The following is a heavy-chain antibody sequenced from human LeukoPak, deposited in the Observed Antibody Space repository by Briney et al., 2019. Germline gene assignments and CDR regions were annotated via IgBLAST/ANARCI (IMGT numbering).Heavy chain of an antibody. J-gene: IGHJ4*02. Sequence: ASVKVSCKASGYTFTSYGISWVRQAPGQGLEWMGWISAYNGNTNYAQKLQGRVTMTTDTSTGTAYMELRSLRSDDTAVYYCVTAAGTYFDYWGQGTLVTVSS. D-gene: IGHD6-19*01. V-gene: IGHV1-18*04. CDR2: ISAYNGNT. CDR1: GYTFTSYG. CDR3: VTAAGTYFDY.